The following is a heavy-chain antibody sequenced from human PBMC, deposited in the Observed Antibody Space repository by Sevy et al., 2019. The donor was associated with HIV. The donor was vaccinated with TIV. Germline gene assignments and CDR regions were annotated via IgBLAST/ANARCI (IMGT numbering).Heavy chain of an antibody. CDR2: IRYDGSNK. CDR1: RFSFNGYG. CDR3: ARGTPAFCTGGVCFNWFDP. Sequence: GGSLRLSCAESRFSFNGYGMHWVRQAPGKGLEWVAFIRYDGSNKYYADSVKGRFTISRDDSKNTLYLQMNSLRAEDTALYYCARGTPAFCTGGVCFNWFDPWGQGTLVTVSS. D-gene: IGHD2-8*02. V-gene: IGHV3-30*02. J-gene: IGHJ5*02.